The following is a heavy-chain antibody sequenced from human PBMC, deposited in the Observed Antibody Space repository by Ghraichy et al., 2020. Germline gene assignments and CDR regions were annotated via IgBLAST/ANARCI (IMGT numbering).Heavy chain of an antibody. D-gene: IGHD3-10*01. Sequence: SETLSLTCTVSGYSISSGYYWGWIRQPPGKGLEWIGSIYHSGSTYYNPSLKSRVTISVDTSKNQFSLKLSSVTAADTAVYYCAREDYGSGSYYGLTFDYWGQGTLVTVSS. CDR1: GYSISSGYY. V-gene: IGHV4-38-2*02. CDR2: IYHSGST. CDR3: AREDYGSGSYYGLTFDY. J-gene: IGHJ4*02.